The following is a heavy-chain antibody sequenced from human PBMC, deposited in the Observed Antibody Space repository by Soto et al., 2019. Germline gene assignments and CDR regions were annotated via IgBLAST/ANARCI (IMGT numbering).Heavy chain of an antibody. J-gene: IGHJ6*02. CDR3: ARDLAAARPNYYYYYGMDV. CDR2: INPNSGGT. D-gene: IGHD6-13*01. CDR1: GYTFTGYY. Sequence: ASVKVSCKASGYTFTGYYMHWVRQAPGQGLEWMGWINPNSGGTNYAQKSQGWVTMTRDTSISTGYMELSRLRSDDTAVYYCARDLAAARPNYYYYYGMDVWGQGTTVTVSS. V-gene: IGHV1-2*04.